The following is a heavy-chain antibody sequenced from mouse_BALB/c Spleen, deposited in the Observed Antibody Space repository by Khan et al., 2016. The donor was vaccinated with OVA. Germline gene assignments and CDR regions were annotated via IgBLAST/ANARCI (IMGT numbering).Heavy chain of an antibody. J-gene: IGHJ3*01. V-gene: IGHV14-1*02. Sequence: VQLKQSGAELVRPGALVKLSCKASGFNIKDSYMHWVKQRPEQGLVWIGRIDPENGDTIYDPKFQGKASITSDTSSNTAYLQLSSLTSEDTAVYYCARDGYSPWFAYWGQGTLVTVSA. CDR3: ARDGYSPWFAY. CDR2: IDPENGDT. CDR1: GFNIKDSY. D-gene: IGHD2-3*01.